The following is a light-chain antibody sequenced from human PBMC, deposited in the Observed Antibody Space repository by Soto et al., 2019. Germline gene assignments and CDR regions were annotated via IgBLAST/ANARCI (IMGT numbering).Light chain of an antibody. Sequence: DIQMTQSPSTLSASVGDRVTISCRASQSISGWLAWYQQKPGKAPKLLIYDASSLESGVPSRFSGSGSGTEFSLTISSLQPDDFATYYCQQSNTYSFGHGTKVEIK. CDR1: QSISGW. J-gene: IGKJ1*01. V-gene: IGKV1-5*01. CDR3: QQSNTYS. CDR2: DAS.